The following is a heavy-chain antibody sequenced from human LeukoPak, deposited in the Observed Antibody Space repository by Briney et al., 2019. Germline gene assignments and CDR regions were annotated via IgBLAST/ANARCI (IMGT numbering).Heavy chain of an antibody. CDR3: TRGHRSSSSFFDY. CDR1: SGFA. D-gene: IGHD6-19*01. CDR2: ISGLGDDT. J-gene: IGHJ4*02. Sequence: GGSLRLSCAAFSGFAMSWVRQGPGKGLEWVSAISGLGDDTYYADSVKGRFTISRDNSQDTLYLQMNSLRTEDTALYYCTRGHRSSSSFFDYWSQGTLVTVSS. V-gene: IGHV3-23*01.